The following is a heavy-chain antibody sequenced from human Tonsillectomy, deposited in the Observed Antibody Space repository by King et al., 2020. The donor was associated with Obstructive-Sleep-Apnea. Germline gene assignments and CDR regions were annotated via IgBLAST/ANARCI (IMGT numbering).Heavy chain of an antibody. CDR3: ALGGYYHSSGPVNAFDI. CDR2: IDPSDSYT. D-gene: IGHD3-22*01. CDR1: GYNFASYW. J-gene: IGHJ3*02. Sequence: VQLVESGAEVKKPGESVRISCKGSGYNFASYWISWVRQLPGKGLDWMGRIDPSDSYTDYSPSFQGHVSISADKSISTVYLQWGSLTASDTARYYCALGGYYHSSGPVNAFDIWGQGTMVTVSS. V-gene: IGHV5-10-1*01.